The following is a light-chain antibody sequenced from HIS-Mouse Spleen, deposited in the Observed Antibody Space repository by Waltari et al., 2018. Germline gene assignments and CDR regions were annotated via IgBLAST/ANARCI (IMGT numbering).Light chain of an antibody. J-gene: IGKJ5*01. V-gene: IGKV3-11*01. CDR3: QQRSNCPIT. CDR2: DAS. CDR1: PSVSSY. Sequence: EIVLTQSPATLSLSPGERATLSCRASPSVSSYLAWYQQKPGQAPRLLIYDASNRATGIPARFSGSGSGTDFTLTISSLEPEDFAVYYCQQRSNCPITFGQGTRLEIK.